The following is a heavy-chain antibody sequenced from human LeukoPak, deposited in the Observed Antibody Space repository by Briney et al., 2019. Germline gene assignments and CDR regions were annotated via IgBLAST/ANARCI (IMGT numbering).Heavy chain of an antibody. CDR1: RFTFSSYG. CDR3: ARGQRRHIDMAPSFDY. Sequence: GGTLRLSCAASRFTFSSYGMSWVRQTPGKGLEWVSVIYGGGSTYYADSVKGRFTISRDNSKNTLYLQLNSLRGEDTAVYYCARGQRRHIDMAPSFDYWGQGTLVTVSS. J-gene: IGHJ4*02. CDR2: IYGGGST. D-gene: IGHD5-24*01. V-gene: IGHV3-66*01.